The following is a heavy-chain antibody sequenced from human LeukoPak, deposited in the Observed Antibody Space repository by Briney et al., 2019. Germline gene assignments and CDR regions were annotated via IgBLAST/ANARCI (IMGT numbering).Heavy chain of an antibody. Sequence: GASVKVSCKVSGYTLTELSMHWVRQAPGKGLEWMGGFDPEDGETIYAQKFQGRVTMTEDTSTDTAYMELSSLRSEDTAVYYCETEPNYYYGSGSYYQFDYWGQGTLVTVSS. J-gene: IGHJ4*02. CDR1: GYTLTELS. V-gene: IGHV1-24*01. D-gene: IGHD3-10*01. CDR2: FDPEDGET. CDR3: ETEPNYYYGSGSYYQFDY.